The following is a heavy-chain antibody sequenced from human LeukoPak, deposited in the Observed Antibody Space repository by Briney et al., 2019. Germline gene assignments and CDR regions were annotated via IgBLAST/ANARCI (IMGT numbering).Heavy chain of an antibody. J-gene: IGHJ4*02. CDR2: ISGSGGST. CDR1: GFTFSSYA. Sequence: GGSPRLSCAASGFTFSSYAMSWVRQAPGKGLEWVSGISGSGGSTYYADSVKGRFTISRDNSKNMLYLQMNSLRAEDTAVYYCAKPKYDSSGYLFDYWGQGTLVTVSS. V-gene: IGHV3-23*01. CDR3: AKPKYDSSGYLFDY. D-gene: IGHD3-22*01.